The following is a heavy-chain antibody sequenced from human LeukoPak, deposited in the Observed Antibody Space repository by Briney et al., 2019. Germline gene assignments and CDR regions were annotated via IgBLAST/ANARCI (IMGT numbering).Heavy chain of an antibody. CDR2: IYYSGST. D-gene: IGHD3-16*01. CDR3: VSAVGSFGGLPLFDY. CDR1: GGSISSQY. Sequence: AETLSLTRTVSGGSISSQYWSWIRHPPGKGLEWIGYIYYSGSTNYRPSLKSRVTISVDTLKNQFSLKLSSVTAADTAVYYCVSAVGSFGGLPLFDYWGQGTLVTVSS. V-gene: IGHV4-59*08. J-gene: IGHJ4*02.